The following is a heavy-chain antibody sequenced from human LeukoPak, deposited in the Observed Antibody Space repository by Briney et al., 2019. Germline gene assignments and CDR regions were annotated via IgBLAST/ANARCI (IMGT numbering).Heavy chain of an antibody. CDR1: GFTFDDYA. CDR2: ISWNSGSI. V-gene: IGHV3-9*01. CDR3: ARGGYCSSTSCPGEAFDI. Sequence: GRSLRLSCAASGFTFDDYAMHWVRQAPGKGLERVSGISWNSGSIGYADSVKGRFTISRDNAKNSLYLQMNSLRAEDTALYYCARGGYCSSTSCPGEAFDIWGQGTMVTVSS. J-gene: IGHJ3*02. D-gene: IGHD2-2*01.